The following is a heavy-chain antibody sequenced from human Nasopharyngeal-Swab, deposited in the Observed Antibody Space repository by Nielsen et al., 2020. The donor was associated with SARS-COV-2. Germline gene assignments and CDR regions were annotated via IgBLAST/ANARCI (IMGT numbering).Heavy chain of an antibody. J-gene: IGHJ4*02. CDR3: AKQRYCSSTSCYGGGFDY. Sequence: VRQAPGKGLEGVSAISGSGGSTYYADSVKGRFTISRDNSKNTLYLQMNSLRAEDTAVYYCAKQRYCSSTSCYGGGFDYWGQGTLVTVSS. V-gene: IGHV3-23*01. CDR2: ISGSGGST. D-gene: IGHD2-2*01.